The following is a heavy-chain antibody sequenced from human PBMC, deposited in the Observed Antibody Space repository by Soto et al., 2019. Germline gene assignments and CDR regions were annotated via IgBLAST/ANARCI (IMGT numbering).Heavy chain of an antibody. J-gene: IGHJ4*02. D-gene: IGHD6-19*01. CDR3: AISMSYSSGWRFDY. CDR1: GFIFSDCY. V-gene: IGHV3-11*06. CDR2: ISSSSSYT. Sequence: GSLRLSCVASGFIFSDCYMSWIRQAPGKGLEWVSHISSSSSYTNYADSVKGRFTISRDNAKNSLYLQMNSLRAEDTAVYYCAISMSYSSGWRFDYWGQGTLVTVSS.